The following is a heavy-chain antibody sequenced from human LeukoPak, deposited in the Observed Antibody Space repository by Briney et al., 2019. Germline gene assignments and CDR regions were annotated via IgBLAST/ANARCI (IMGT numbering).Heavy chain of an antibody. Sequence: SETLSLTCTVSGGSLRSSSYYWGWIRQPPGKGLEWIGSIYYSGSTYYNPSLRSRVTIFVDTSKNQFSLKLSAVTAADTAVYYCAKLYGGSSSWYFDFWGQGTLVTVSS. CDR2: IYYSGST. CDR3: AKLYGGSSSWYFDF. CDR1: GGSLRSSSYY. V-gene: IGHV4-39*01. D-gene: IGHD6-13*01. J-gene: IGHJ4*02.